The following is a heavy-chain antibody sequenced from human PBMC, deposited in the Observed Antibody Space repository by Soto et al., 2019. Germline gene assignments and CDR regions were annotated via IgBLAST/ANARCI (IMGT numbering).Heavy chain of an antibody. J-gene: IGHJ6*02. CDR3: ARHASSSYYYGMDV. CDR2: IYYSGST. D-gene: IGHD6-13*01. Sequence: QLQLQESGPGLVKPSETLSLTCTVSGGSISSSSYYWGWIRQPPGKGLEWIGSIYYSGSTYYNPSPKRRVTVSVDTSKNQCSLKLSSVTAADTAVYYCARHASSSYYYGMDVWGQGTTVTVSS. CDR1: GGSISSSSYY. V-gene: IGHV4-39*01.